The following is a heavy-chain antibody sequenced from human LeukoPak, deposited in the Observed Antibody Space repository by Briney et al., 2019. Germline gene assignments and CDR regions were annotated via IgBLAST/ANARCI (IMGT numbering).Heavy chain of an antibody. CDR3: AKTSPNWRDYFDY. J-gene: IGHJ4*02. CDR1: GFRISDYG. Sequence: TGGSLRLSCAASGFRISDYGMHWVRQAPGKGMEWMAGISYDGDNYGDSVKGRFTILRDTAKNTLYLQMNGLRAEDTAVYYCAKTSPNWRDYFDYWGQGTLVTVSS. D-gene: IGHD1-20*01. V-gene: IGHV3-30*18. CDR2: ISYDGDN.